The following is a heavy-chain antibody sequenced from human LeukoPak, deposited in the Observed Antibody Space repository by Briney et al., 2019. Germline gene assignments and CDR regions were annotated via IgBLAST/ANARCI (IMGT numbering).Heavy chain of an antibody. J-gene: IGHJ3*02. CDR3: ARVVWNYYDSSGYGAFDI. CDR2: INPSGGST. D-gene: IGHD3-22*01. CDR1: GYTFTNYY. V-gene: IGHV1-46*01. Sequence: GASVKVSCKASGYTFTNYYMHWVRQAPGQGLEWLGIINPSGGSTSYAQKYQGRVTMTRDTSTTTVYIELSSLRSEDTAVYYCARVVWNYYDSSGYGAFDIWGQGTMVTVSS.